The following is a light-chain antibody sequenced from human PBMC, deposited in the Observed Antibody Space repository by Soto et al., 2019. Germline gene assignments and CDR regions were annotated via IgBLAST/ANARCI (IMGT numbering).Light chain of an antibody. CDR1: RTISSW. Sequence: DIQMTQSPSTLSGSVGDRVTITCRASRTISSWLAWYQQKPGKAPKLLIYDASNLESGVPSRFSGSGSGTEFTLTISSLQPDDFATYHCQQYSSYWTCGQGTKVDIK. J-gene: IGKJ1*01. CDR2: DAS. CDR3: QQYSSYWT. V-gene: IGKV1-5*01.